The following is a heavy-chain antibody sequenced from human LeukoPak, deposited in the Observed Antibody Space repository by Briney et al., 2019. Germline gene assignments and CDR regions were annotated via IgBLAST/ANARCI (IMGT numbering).Heavy chain of an antibody. J-gene: IGHJ3*02. CDR1: GFTFSSYG. CDR3: ARDWDCSGGSCYLEATFDI. CDR2: IWYDGSNK. D-gene: IGHD2-15*01. Sequence: GRSLRLSCAASGFTFSSYGMHWVRQAPGKGLEGVAVIWYDGSNKYYADSVKGRFTISRDNSKNTLYLQMNSLRAEDTAVYYCARDWDCSGGSCYLEATFDIWGQGTMVTVSS. V-gene: IGHV3-33*01.